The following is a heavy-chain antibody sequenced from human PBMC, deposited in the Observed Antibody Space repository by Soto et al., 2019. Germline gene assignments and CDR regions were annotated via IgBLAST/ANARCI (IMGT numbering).Heavy chain of an antibody. V-gene: IGHV3-7*03. J-gene: IGHJ6*02. Sequence: PGGSLRLSCTASGFRFSSYWMSWVRQAPGQGLEWVATIKKDGTETYSVDSVEGRFTISRDNAKNSLYLQINSLRAEDTAVYFCASTLFWIRSAPKYYGMDVWGQGVTVTVSS. CDR1: GFRFSSYW. D-gene: IGHD2-8*02. CDR2: IKKDGTET. CDR3: ASTLFWIRSAPKYYGMDV.